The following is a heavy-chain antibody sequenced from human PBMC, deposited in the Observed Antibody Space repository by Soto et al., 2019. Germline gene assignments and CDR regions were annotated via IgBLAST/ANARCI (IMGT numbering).Heavy chain of an antibody. CDR3: ARHPRHDPTLEWLLCFWDY. V-gene: IGHV4-39*01. CDR1: GGSISSSSYY. Sequence: QLQLQESGPGLVKPSETLSLTCTVSGGSISSSSYYWGWIRQPPGKGLEWIGSIYYSGSTYYNPSLKSRVTISVDTSKNQFSLKLSSVTAADTAVYYCARHPRHDPTLEWLLCFWDYWGQGTLVTVSS. CDR2: IYYSGST. J-gene: IGHJ4*02. D-gene: IGHD3-3*01.